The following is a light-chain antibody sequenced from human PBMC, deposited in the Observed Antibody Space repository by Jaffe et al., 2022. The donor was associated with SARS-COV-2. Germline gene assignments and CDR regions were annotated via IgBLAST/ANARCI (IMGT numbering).Light chain of an antibody. CDR1: NIRTKS. J-gene: IGLJ3*02. Sequence: SYVLSQSPSVSVAPGETARITCGAGNIRTKSVHWYQQKSGQAPVLVIYYDDHRASGIPERFSGSKSGNTATLTIDAVEAGDAADYYCQVWEDTSDHLWVFGGGTKLSVL. V-gene: IGLV3-21*01. CDR2: YDD. CDR3: QVWEDTSDHLWV.